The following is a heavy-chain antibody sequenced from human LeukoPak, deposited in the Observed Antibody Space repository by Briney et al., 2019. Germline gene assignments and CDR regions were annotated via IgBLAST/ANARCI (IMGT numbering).Heavy chain of an antibody. CDR1: GGSISSSSYY. J-gene: IGHJ4*02. V-gene: IGHV4-61*05. D-gene: IGHD2/OR15-2a*01. CDR2: LYDSGGP. CDR3: ARGRNIGGSDFDF. Sequence: PSETLSLTCTVSGGSISSSSYYWGWIRQPPGKGLEWIGYLYDSGGPTYNPSLKSRVTISVDTSKSQFSLKLTSLTAADTAVYYCARGRNIGGSDFDFWGQGTLVTVSS.